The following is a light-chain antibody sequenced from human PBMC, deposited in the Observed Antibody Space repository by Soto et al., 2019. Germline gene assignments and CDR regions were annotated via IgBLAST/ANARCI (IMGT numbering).Light chain of an antibody. CDR3: QQSYSTIT. V-gene: IGKV1-39*01. J-gene: IGKJ3*01. CDR2: AAS. CDR1: QSISGY. Sequence: DIQMTQSPSSLSASVGDRVTITCRASQSISGYLNWYQQKPGKATKLLIYAASSLQCGVPSRFSGSGSGTDITLTISWLQPEDFTTYYWQQSYSTITFGPGTKVDIK.